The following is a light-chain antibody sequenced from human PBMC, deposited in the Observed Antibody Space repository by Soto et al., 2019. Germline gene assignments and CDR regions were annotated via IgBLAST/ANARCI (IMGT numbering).Light chain of an antibody. Sequence: QSVLTQPPSVSGAPGQRVTISCAGNSSNIGAGYYVHWYHQLPGTAPRLVIHANNNRPSGVPDRFSGSKSGNSASLPIAGRQADDDADDHCHSYDINLGSPIFGGGTKLTVL. J-gene: IGLJ2*01. CDR2: ANN. V-gene: IGLV1-40*01. CDR1: SSNIGAGYY. CDR3: HSYDINLGSPI.